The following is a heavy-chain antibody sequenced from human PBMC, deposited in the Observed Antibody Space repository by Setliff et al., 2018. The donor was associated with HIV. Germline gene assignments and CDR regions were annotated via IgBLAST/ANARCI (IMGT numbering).Heavy chain of an antibody. D-gene: IGHD5-12*01. V-gene: IGHV4-39*01. Sequence: SETLSLTCTVSGDSISSSGPGYYWGWIRQSPGKGLEWIGSVSYSGTTYYNPSLRSRITISVDTSKNQFSLIVSSVTAADTATYYCARHQSGYNFSPFDNWGLGSLVTVSS. CDR1: GDSISSSGPGYY. CDR3: ARHQSGYNFSPFDN. CDR2: VSYSGTT. J-gene: IGHJ4*02.